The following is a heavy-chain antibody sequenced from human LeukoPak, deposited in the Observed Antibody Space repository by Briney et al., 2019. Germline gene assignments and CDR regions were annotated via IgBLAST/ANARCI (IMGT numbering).Heavy chain of an antibody. V-gene: IGHV4-34*01. D-gene: IGHD6-6*01. CDR3: ARHRLYSSSSDY. J-gene: IGHJ4*02. CDR2: INHSGST. CDR1: GGSFSGYY. Sequence: SETLSLTCAVYGGSFSGYYWSWIRQPPGKGLEWIGEINHSGSTNYNPSLKSRVTISVDTSKNQFSLKLSSVTAADTAVYYCARHRLYSSSSDYWGQGTLATVSS.